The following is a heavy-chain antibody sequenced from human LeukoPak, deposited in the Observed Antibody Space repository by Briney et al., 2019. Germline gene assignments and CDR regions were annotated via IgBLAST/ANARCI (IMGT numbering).Heavy chain of an antibody. V-gene: IGHV1-8*01. Sequence: ASVKVSCKASGYTFTSYDINWVRQATGQGLEWMGWMNPSSGNTGYAQKFQGRVTMTRNSSITTAYMELSSPRSEDTAVYYCARRHGRCSDGSCYYPDYWGQGTLVTVSS. CDR2: MNPSSGNT. D-gene: IGHD2-15*01. J-gene: IGHJ4*02. CDR3: ARRHGRCSDGSCYYPDY. CDR1: GYTFTSYD.